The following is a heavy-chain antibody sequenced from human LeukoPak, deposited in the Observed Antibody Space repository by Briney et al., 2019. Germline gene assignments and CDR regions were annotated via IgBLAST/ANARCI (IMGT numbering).Heavy chain of an antibody. J-gene: IGHJ4*02. Sequence: PGGSLRLSCAASGFTFSSYWMSWVRQAPGKGLEWVANIKQDGSEKYYVDSVKGRFTISRDNAKNSLYLQMNSLRAEDTAVYYCARVQARYYYDSSGYSDYWGQGTLVTVSS. CDR3: ARVQARYYYDSSGYSDY. V-gene: IGHV3-7*01. D-gene: IGHD3-22*01. CDR2: IKQDGSEK. CDR1: GFTFSSYW.